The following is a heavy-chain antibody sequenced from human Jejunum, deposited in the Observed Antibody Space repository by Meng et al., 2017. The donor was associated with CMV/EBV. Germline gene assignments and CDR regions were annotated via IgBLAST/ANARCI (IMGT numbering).Heavy chain of an antibody. CDR3: IRGPYGADSWYDY. J-gene: IGHJ4*02. V-gene: IGHV3-74*01. CDR2: INTDGSNT. Sequence: SGFPFSPSWMLWVRQVPGKGLEWVSRINTDGSNTNYADSVKGRFTISRDNAKSTLYLQMNSLTAEDTAVYYCIRGPYGADSWYDYWGQGTLVTVSS. CDR1: GFPFSPSW. D-gene: IGHD4-17*01.